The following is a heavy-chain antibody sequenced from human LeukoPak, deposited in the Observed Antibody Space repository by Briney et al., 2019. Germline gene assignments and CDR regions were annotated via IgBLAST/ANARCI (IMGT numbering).Heavy chain of an antibody. J-gene: IGHJ4*02. D-gene: IGHD3-10*01. CDR3: YGSGSYFLPDY. CDR1: GFTFSSYE. Sequence: GGSLRLSCAASGFTFSSYEMNWVRQAPGKGLERVSYISSSGSTIYYADSVKGRFTISRDNAKNSLYLQMNSLRAEDTAVYYCYGSGSYFLPDYWGQGTLVTVSS. CDR2: ISSSGSTI. V-gene: IGHV3-48*03.